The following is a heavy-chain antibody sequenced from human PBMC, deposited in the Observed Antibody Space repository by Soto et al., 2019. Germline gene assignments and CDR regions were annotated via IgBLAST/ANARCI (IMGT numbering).Heavy chain of an antibody. CDR3: ATRMTTAPY. J-gene: IGHJ4*02. CDR2: IYSGGDT. V-gene: IGHV3-66*01. Sequence: EAHLVGSGGGLVKPGGSLRLSCAASGFAVIANYLSWVRQAPGKGLEWVSLIYSGGDTDYADSVRGRFTISRDNSKNTLYLQMNSLKAEDTAVYYCATRMTTAPYWGQGALVNVSS. CDR1: GFAVIANY. D-gene: IGHD4-17*01.